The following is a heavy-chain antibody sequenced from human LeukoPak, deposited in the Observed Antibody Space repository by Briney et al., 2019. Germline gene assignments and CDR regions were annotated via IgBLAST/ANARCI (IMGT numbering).Heavy chain of an antibody. CDR1: GFTFSSYE. Sequence: GGPLRLSCAASGFTFSSYEMNWVRQAPGKGLEWVSYISSSGTTIHYADSVKGRFTISRDNAKSSVYLQMNSLRVEDTAVYYCARVRYQTADYWGQGTLVTVSS. D-gene: IGHD3-16*02. J-gene: IGHJ4*02. CDR3: ARVRYQTADY. V-gene: IGHV3-48*03. CDR2: ISSSGTTI.